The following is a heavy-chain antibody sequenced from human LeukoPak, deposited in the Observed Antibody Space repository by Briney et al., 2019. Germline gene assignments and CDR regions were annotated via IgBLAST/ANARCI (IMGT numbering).Heavy chain of an antibody. CDR2: ISGSGGST. V-gene: IGHV3-23*01. D-gene: IGHD3-3*01. Sequence: PGGSLRLSCAASGFTFSDYYMSWVRQAPGKGLEWVSAISGSGGSTYYADSVKGRFTISRDNSKNTLYLQMNSLRAEDTAVYYCAKDLRVVTNWFDPWGQGTLVTVSS. J-gene: IGHJ5*02. CDR3: AKDLRVVTNWFDP. CDR1: GFTFSDYY.